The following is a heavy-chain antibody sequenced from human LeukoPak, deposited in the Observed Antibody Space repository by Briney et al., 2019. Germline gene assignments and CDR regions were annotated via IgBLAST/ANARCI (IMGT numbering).Heavy chain of an antibody. CDR1: GGTFSSYA. D-gene: IGHD3-22*01. Sequence: SVKVSCKASGGTFSSYAISWVRQAPGQGLEWMGRIIPILGIANYAQKFQGRVTITADKSTSTAYMELSSLRSEDTAVYYCARDLPYDSSGYYYGFEYWGQGALVTVSS. V-gene: IGHV1-69*04. J-gene: IGHJ4*02. CDR2: IIPILGIA. CDR3: ARDLPYDSSGYYYGFEY.